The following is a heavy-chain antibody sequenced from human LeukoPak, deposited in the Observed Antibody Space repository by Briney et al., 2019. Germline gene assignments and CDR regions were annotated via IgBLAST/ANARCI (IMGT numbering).Heavy chain of an antibody. CDR2: IWYDGTSR. V-gene: IGHV3-33*01. Sequence: GGSLRLSCAVSGFTFSDYGMHWVRQAPGKGLEWVAVIWYDGTSRYYADSVEGRFTISRDNSKNTLYLQMNSLRAEDTAVYYCARTRYNSGGGDYWGQGTPVTVSP. D-gene: IGHD6-19*01. CDR3: ARTRYNSGGGDY. J-gene: IGHJ4*02. CDR1: GFTFSDYG.